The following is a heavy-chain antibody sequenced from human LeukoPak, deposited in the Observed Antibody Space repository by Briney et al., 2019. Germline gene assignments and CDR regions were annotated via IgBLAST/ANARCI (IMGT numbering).Heavy chain of an antibody. CDR3: ARESPPMVRGSFDY. CDR1: GGSLSSYY. D-gene: IGHD3-10*01. Sequence: SETLSLTCTVSGGSLSSYYWSWIRQPPGKGLEWIGYIYYSGSTNYNPSLKSRVTISVDTSKNQFSLKLSSVTAADTAVYYCARESPPMVRGSFDYWGQGTLVTVSS. J-gene: IGHJ4*02. CDR2: IYYSGST. V-gene: IGHV4-59*01.